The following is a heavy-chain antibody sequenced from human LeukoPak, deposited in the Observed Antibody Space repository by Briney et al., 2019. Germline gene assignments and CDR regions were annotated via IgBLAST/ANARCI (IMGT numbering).Heavy chain of an antibody. J-gene: IGHJ4*02. V-gene: IGHV1-18*04. Sequence: GASVKVSCKASGYTFTGYYIHWVRQAPGQGLEWMGWISAYNGNTNYAQKLQGRVTMTTDTSTSTAYMELRSLRSDDTAVYYCARALVRRDTAFFDYWGQGTLVTVSS. CDR2: ISAYNGNT. CDR1: GYTFTGYY. D-gene: IGHD5-18*01. CDR3: ARALVRRDTAFFDY.